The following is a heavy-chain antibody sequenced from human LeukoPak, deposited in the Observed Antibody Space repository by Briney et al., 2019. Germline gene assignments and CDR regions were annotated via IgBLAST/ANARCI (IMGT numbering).Heavy chain of an antibody. D-gene: IGHD3-10*01. CDR2: ISWDGGGT. Sequence: GGSLRLSCAASGFTFDDYAMHWVRQAPGEGLEWVSLISWDGGGTYCADTVKGRFTISRDNSKNSLYLQMNSLRAEDTALYYCAKDMAAYYYASGNIDYWGQGTLVTVSS. CDR1: GFTFDDYA. J-gene: IGHJ4*02. CDR3: AKDMAAYYYASGNIDY. V-gene: IGHV3-43D*03.